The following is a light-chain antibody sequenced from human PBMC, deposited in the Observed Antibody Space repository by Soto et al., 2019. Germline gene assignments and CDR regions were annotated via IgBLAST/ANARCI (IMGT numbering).Light chain of an antibody. J-gene: IGLJ1*01. CDR2: EVS. Sequence: QSALTQPASVSGSPGQSITISCTGTSSDVGGYNYVSWYQQHPGKAPKLMIYEVSNRPSGVSNRFSGSKSGNMASLTISGLQAEDEGDYYCSSRTTSSTYVFGTGTKLTVL. CDR3: SSRTTSSTYV. V-gene: IGLV2-14*01. CDR1: SSDVGGYNY.